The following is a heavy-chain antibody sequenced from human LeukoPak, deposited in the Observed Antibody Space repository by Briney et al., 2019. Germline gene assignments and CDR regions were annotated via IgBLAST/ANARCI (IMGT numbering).Heavy chain of an antibody. D-gene: IGHD3-22*01. Sequence: ASVKVSCKASGYTFTNYYMHWVRQAPGQGLEWMGLINPTDDSTGYAQKFQGRVTMTRDMSTSTDYLELSSLRSEDTAIYYCARDNSVDDNAWWFDPWGQGTLVTVSS. CDR1: GYTFTNYY. CDR2: INPTDDST. V-gene: IGHV1-46*01. CDR3: ARDNSVDDNAWWFDP. J-gene: IGHJ5*02.